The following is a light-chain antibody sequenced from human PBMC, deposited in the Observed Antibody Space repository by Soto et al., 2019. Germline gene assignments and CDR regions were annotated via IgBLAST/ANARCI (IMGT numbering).Light chain of an antibody. V-gene: IGKV3-20*01. CDR1: QPVSSS. CDR3: QQYGSAPLT. Sequence: EIVLTQSPGTLSLSPGERATLSCRASQPVSSSLVWYQQKPGQAPRVLIYGASIRATGIPDRFSGSGSGTVFTLTISRLEPEDLAVYYCQQYGSAPLTFGQGTKVEIK. J-gene: IGKJ2*01. CDR2: GAS.